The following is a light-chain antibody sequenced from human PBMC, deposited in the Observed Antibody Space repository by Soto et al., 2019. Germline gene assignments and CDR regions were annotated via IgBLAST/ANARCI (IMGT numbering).Light chain of an antibody. J-gene: IGKJ1*01. CDR2: WAS. Sequence: DIVMTQSPDSLAVSLGERATINCKSSQSVLYRSNNKNYLAWYQQKPGQPPKLLIYWASTRESGVPDRFSGSGYGTNFTLTISSLQAEDVAVYYCQKYYTAPTWTIGHGTK. CDR3: QKYYTAPTWT. CDR1: QSVLYRSNNKNY. V-gene: IGKV4-1*01.